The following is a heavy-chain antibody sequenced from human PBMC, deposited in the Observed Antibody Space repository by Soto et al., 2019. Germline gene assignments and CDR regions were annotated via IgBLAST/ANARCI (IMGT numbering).Heavy chain of an antibody. J-gene: IGHJ3*02. V-gene: IGHV4-38-2*02. D-gene: IGHD2-2*01. Sequence: SETLSLSCAVSGYSIDSGYYWGWIRQPPGKGLEWIGNIYHSGSTYYNPSLKSRVIISIDASRNHLSMRLYSVTAADTAVYYCARDGIVVVPAAHQHTDAFDIWGQGTMVT. CDR1: GYSIDSGYY. CDR2: IYHSGST. CDR3: ARDGIVVVPAAHQHTDAFDI.